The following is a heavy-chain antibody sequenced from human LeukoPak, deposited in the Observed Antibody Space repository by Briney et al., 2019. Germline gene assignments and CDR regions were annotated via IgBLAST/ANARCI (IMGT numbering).Heavy chain of an antibody. CDR3: TTSPYDSSGYADY. V-gene: IGHV3-15*01. J-gene: IGHJ4*02. CDR1: GFTFSNAW. CDR2: IKSKTDGGTT. D-gene: IGHD3-22*01. Sequence: GGSLRLSCAASGFTFSNAWMSWVRQAPGKGLEWVGRIKSKTDGGTTDYAAPVKGRLTISRDDSKNTLYLQMNSLKTEDTAVYYCTTSPYDSSGYADYWGQGTLVTVSS.